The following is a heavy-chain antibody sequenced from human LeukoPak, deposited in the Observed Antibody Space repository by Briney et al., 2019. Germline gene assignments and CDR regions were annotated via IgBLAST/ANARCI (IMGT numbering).Heavy chain of an antibody. CDR1: GFSVSGNY. CDR2: IYADDKT. Sequence: GGSLRLSCAASGFSVSGNYMSWVRQAPGKALEWVSVIYADDKTFYADSVKGRFTISRDNSKNTLYLQMDSLRVEDTAVYYCVRRSIGGTWGIFDYWGQGSLVIVSS. J-gene: IGHJ4*02. CDR3: VRRSIGGTWGIFDY. D-gene: IGHD3-16*01. V-gene: IGHV3-53*01.